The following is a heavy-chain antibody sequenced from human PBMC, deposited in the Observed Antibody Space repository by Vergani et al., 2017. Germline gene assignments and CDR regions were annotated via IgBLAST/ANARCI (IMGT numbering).Heavy chain of an antibody. D-gene: IGHD6-6*01. CDR3: ARGEGIAARLTSYYYYYYMDV. Sequence: QGQLAQSGAEVKKPGSSVKVSCKASGGTFSSNSISWVRQAPGQGLEWMGRIIPIFGTTSYAQKFQGRVTITADESTSTAYMELSSLRSEDTAVYYCARGEGIAARLTSYYYYYYMDVWGKGTTVTVSS. J-gene: IGHJ6*03. V-gene: IGHV1-69*13. CDR2: IIPIFGTT. CDR1: GGTFSSNS.